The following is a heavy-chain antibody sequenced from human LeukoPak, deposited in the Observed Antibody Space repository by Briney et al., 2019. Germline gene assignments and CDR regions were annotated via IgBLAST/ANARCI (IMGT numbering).Heavy chain of an antibody. CDR3: TKDRSGRETGNQRDDY. D-gene: IGHD1-14*01. CDR1: GFTFSSFG. V-gene: IGHV3-30*18. CDR2: ISYDGNEE. Sequence: GGSLRLSCAASGFTFSSFGMHSVRQAPGKGLEWVSVISYDGNEEYYADSVKGRFTVSRDNSRNTLYLQMNSLRVDDTAVYFCTKDRSGRETGNQRDDYWGQGTLVTVSS. J-gene: IGHJ4*02.